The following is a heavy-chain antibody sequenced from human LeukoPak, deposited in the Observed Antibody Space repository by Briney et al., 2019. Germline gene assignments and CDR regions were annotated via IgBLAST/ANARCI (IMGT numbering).Heavy chain of an antibody. D-gene: IGHD1-26*01. CDR3: ASFSPTTATFDY. V-gene: IGHV1-18*01. J-gene: IGHJ4*02. Sequence: ASVKVSCKPSGYTLTSYVISWVRQAPGQGLEWMGWISGYNGNTNYAQKLQGRVTMTTDTSTSTAYMELTSLRSDDTAVYYCASFSPTTATFDYWGQGALVTVSS. CDR2: ISGYNGNT. CDR1: GYTLTSYV.